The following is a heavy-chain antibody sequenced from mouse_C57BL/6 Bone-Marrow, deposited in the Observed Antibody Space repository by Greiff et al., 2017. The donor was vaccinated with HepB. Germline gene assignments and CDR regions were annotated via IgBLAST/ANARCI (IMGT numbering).Heavy chain of an antibody. CDR3: ARVDYYGSRWYFDV. J-gene: IGHJ1*03. CDR1: GFTFSDYY. CDR2: INYDGSST. D-gene: IGHD1-1*01. Sequence: EVQLVESEGGLVQPGSSMKLSCTASGFTFSDYYMAWVRQVPEKGLEWVANINYDGSSTYYLDSLKSRFIISRDNAKNILYLQMSSLKSEDTATYYCARVDYYGSRWYFDVWGTGTTVTVSS. V-gene: IGHV5-16*01.